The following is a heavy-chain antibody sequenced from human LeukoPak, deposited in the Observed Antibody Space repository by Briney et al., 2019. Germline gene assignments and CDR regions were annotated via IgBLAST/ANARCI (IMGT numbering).Heavy chain of an antibody. CDR1: GGSISSSSYY. CDR2: IYYSGST. Sequence: SETLSLTCTVSGGSISSSSYYWGWIRQPPGKGLEWIGIIYYSGSTYYNPSLKSRVTISVDTSKTQFSLKLSSVTAADTAVYYCARTRNYYNSSGYTYYFDYWGQGTLVTVSS. J-gene: IGHJ4*02. V-gene: IGHV4-39*01. CDR3: ARTRNYYNSSGYTYYFDY. D-gene: IGHD3-22*01.